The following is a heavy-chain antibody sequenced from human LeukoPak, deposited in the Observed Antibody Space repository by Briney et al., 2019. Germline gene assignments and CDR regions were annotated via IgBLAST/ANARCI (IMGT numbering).Heavy chain of an antibody. V-gene: IGHV3-23*01. D-gene: IGHD3-22*01. Sequence: GGSLRLSCAASGFTFSSYAMSWVRQAPGKGLEWVSAISGSGTSTFYADSVKGRFTISRDNSKNTVYLQMNSLRAEDTAVYYCAKDSARSDYYDSSGYYPGNWGQGTLVTVSS. CDR2: ISGSGTST. CDR3: AKDSARSDYYDSSGYYPGN. CDR1: GFTFSSYA. J-gene: IGHJ4*02.